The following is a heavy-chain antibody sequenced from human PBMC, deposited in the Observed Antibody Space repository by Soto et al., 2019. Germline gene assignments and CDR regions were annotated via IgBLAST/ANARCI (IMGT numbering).Heavy chain of an antibody. Sequence: PGASRSLSCAASGFTFCDYAMSWVRQAPGKGLEWVSAISATTGSRYYEDSVRGRLIISRDTSKNSLYLQMNSLRPEDTAVYYCASISDILTGYYVSGGQGTLVTVYS. J-gene: IGHJ5*01. CDR2: ISATTGSR. V-gene: IGHV3-23*01. D-gene: IGHD3-9*01. CDR1: GFTFCDYA. CDR3: ASISDILTGYYVS.